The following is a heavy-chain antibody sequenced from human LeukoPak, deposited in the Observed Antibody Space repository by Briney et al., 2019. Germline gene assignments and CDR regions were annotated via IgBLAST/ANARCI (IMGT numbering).Heavy chain of an antibody. CDR3: ASYYGITSVIGD. J-gene: IGHJ4*02. V-gene: IGHV3-7*01. CDR2: VKQGGREK. CDR1: GFSFSEYW. D-gene: IGHD1-14*01. Sequence: GGSLRLSCEGSGFSFSEYWMSWVRQAPGKGLEWVASVKQGGREKYYVDSVKGRFDISRDDAKNSLYLQMNTLRSDDTALYYCASYYGITSVIGDWGQGNLCSVSS.